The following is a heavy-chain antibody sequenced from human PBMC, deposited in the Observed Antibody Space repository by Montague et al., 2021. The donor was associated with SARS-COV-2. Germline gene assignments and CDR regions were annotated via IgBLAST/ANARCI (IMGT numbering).Heavy chain of an antibody. V-gene: IGHV6-1*01. CDR3: TSGREGNYNVIDV. J-gene: IGHJ6*02. CDR2: TYYRSKWYN. Sequence: CAISGDSVSINSATWNWVRQSPSRGLEWLGRTYYRSKWYNDYAVSVRGRVTINPDTSKNQFSLQLNSVTPEDTAIYYCTSGREGNYNVIDVWGQGTTVTVSS. CDR1: GDSVSINSAT. D-gene: IGHD1-1*01.